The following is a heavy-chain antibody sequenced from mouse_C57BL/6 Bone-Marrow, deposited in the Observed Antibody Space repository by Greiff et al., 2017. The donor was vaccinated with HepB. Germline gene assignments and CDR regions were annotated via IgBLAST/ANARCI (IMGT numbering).Heavy chain of an antibody. J-gene: IGHJ3*01. CDR3: ARWGSNYDGGGFAY. CDR2: IRNKANGYTT. Sequence: EVHLVESGGGLVQPGGSLSLSCAASGFTFTDYYMSWVRQPPGKALEWLGFIRNKANGYTTEYSASVKGRFTISRDNSQSILYLQMNALRAEDSATYYCARWGSNYDGGGFAYWGQGTLVTVSA. CDR1: GFTFTDYY. D-gene: IGHD2-5*01. V-gene: IGHV7-3*01.